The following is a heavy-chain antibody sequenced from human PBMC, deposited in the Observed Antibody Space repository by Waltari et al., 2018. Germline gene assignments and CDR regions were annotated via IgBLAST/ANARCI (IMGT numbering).Heavy chain of an antibody. CDR1: GGSTSSGGYY. Sequence: QVQLQESGAGLVKPSQTLSLTCTVSGGSTSSGGYYWSWIRQPAGKGLEWIGRIYASGGTNYNPSLKSRVTISVDTSNNQLSLKLSSVTAADTAVYYCARCARSGWYESFDPWGQGTLVTVSS. D-gene: IGHD6-19*01. V-gene: IGHV4-61*02. CDR3: ARCARSGWYESFDP. CDR2: IYASGGT. J-gene: IGHJ5*02.